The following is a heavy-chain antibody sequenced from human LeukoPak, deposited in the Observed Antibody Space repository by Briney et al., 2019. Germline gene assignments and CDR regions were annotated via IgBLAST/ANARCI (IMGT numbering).Heavy chain of an antibody. J-gene: IGHJ4*02. V-gene: IGHV3-23*01. D-gene: IGHD2-15*01. CDR1: GFTFSSYG. Sequence: GSLRLSCAASGFTFSSYGMSWVRQAPGKGLEWVSVISGSGGTTYYADSVKGRFTISRDNSKNTLYLQMNSLRAEDTAVYYCAKPYCSGGSCYSEAYYFDYWGQGTLVTVSS. CDR3: AKPYCSGGSCYSEAYYFDY. CDR2: ISGSGGTT.